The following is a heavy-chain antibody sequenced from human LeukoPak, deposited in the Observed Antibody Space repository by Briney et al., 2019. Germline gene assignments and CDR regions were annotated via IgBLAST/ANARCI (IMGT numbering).Heavy chain of an antibody. CDR2: IKQDGSEI. CDR3: ARPSLNTGSYFDY. Sequence: GGSLRLSCAASGFTFSNYWRSWVRQAPGKGLEWVANIKQDGSEIYYVDSVRGRFTISRDNAKNSLYLKMNRLRAEDTAVYYCARPSLNTGSYFDYWGQGILVSVSS. V-gene: IGHV3-7*01. J-gene: IGHJ4*02. D-gene: IGHD1-26*01. CDR1: GFTFSNYW.